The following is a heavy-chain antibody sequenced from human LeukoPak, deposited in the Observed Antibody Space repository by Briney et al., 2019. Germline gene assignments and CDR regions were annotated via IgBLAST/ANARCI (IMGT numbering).Heavy chain of an antibody. D-gene: IGHD6-19*01. CDR1: GYTFTSYG. CDR3: ARGVAVARYGMDV. J-gene: IGHJ6*02. V-gene: IGHV1-18*01. CDR2: TSTYNGNT. Sequence: ASVKLSCKASGYTFTSYGISWLRQAPGQGLEWMGCTSTYNGNTNYAQKLQGRVTMTTDTSTSTAYMDLRSLRSDDTAVYYCARGVAVARYGMDVWGQGTTVTVSS.